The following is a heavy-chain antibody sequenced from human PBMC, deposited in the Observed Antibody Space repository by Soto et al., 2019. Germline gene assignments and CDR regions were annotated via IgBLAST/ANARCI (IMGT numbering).Heavy chain of an antibody. V-gene: IGHV4-61*01. Sequence: QVQLQESGPGLVKPSETLSLTCTVSGGSVSSGSYYWSWIRQPPGKGLEWIGYIYYSGSTNYNPSLESRVTISVDTSKNQFSLKLSSVTAADTAVYYCARTGYSSGWYGGNWFDPWGQGTLVTVSS. CDR1: GGSVSSGSYY. J-gene: IGHJ5*02. D-gene: IGHD6-19*01. CDR3: ARTGYSSGWYGGNWFDP. CDR2: IYYSGST.